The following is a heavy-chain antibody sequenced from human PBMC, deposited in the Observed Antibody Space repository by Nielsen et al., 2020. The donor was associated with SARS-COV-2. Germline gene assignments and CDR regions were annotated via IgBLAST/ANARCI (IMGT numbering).Heavy chain of an antibody. CDR1: GFTFDDYG. J-gene: IGHJ4*02. Sequence: GGSLRLSCAASGFTFDDYGMSWVRQAPGKGLEWVPGINWNGGSTGYADSVKGRFTISRDNAKNSLYLQMNSLRAEDTALYHCARDDYGGNSDYWGQGTLVTVSS. CDR3: ARDDYGGNSDY. CDR2: INWNGGST. D-gene: IGHD4-23*01. V-gene: IGHV3-20*01.